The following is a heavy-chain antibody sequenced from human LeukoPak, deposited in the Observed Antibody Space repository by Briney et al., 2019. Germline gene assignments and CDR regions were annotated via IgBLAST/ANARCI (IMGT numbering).Heavy chain of an antibody. CDR2: VWYDDAVK. D-gene: IGHD6-13*01. J-gene: IGHJ4*02. CDR1: GFTFSNYG. Sequence: GGSLRLSCAASGFTFSNYGMHWVRQAPGKGLEWLAVVWYDDAVKNYADSVKGRFTISRDNSKNTLFLQMNNLSAEDTAVYYCARDFFRGHLVPNDYWGQGTLVTVSS. V-gene: IGHV3-33*01. CDR3: ARDFFRGHLVPNDY.